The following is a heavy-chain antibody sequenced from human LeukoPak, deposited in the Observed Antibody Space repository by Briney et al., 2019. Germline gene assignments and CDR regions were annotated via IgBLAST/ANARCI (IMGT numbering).Heavy chain of an antibody. D-gene: IGHD6-19*01. CDR3: AREGSSSGWRPFDI. V-gene: IGHV4-4*07. Sequence: SETLSLTCSVSGGSISTYYWSWIRQPAGKGLEWIGRIKNSGNTNYNPPLESRVTLSLDTSKNQFSLNLSSVTAADTAVYYCAREGSSSGWRPFDIWGQGTVVTVSS. CDR2: IKNSGNT. CDR1: GGSISTYY. J-gene: IGHJ3*02.